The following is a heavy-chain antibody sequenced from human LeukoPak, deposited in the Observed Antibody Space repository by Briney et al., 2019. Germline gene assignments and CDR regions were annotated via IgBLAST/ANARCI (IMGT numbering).Heavy chain of an antibody. J-gene: IGHJ3*02. CDR1: GGSISSYY. D-gene: IGHD3-22*01. CDR2: IYHSGST. Sequence: SETLSLTCTVSGGSISSYYWSWIRQPPGKGLEWIGYIYHSGSTYYNPSLKSRVTISVDRSKNQFSLKLSSVTAADTAVYYCARGRYYDSSGYYSDYAFDIWGQGTMVTVSS. V-gene: IGHV4-59*12. CDR3: ARGRYYDSSGYYSDYAFDI.